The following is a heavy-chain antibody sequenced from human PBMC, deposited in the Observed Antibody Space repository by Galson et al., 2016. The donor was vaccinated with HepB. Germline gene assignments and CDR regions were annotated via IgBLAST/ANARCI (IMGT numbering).Heavy chain of an antibody. CDR2: ISHTSDVT. V-gene: IGHV3-23*01. J-gene: IGHJ4*02. CDR3: AKRGPIYSDYALDY. D-gene: IGHD4-11*01. CDR1: GFTFSACA. Sequence: SLRLSCATSGFTFSACAMTRVRQAPGKGLEWVSGISHTSDVTNYADSVKGRFTISRDNSKNTLYLQMSSLRAEDTAVYYCAKRGPIYSDYALDYWGQGSLVTVS.